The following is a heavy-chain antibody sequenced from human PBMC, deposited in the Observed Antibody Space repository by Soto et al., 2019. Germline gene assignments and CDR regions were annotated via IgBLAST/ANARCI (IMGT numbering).Heavy chain of an antibody. CDR1: GFTFSSYG. V-gene: IGHV3-30*18. D-gene: IGHD1-1*01. J-gene: IGHJ6*02. CDR3: AKVGDWSTPPLYYYGMDV. Sequence: QVQLVESGGGVVQPGRSLRLSCAASGFTFSSYGMHWVRQAPGKGLEWVAVISYDGSNKYYADSVKGRFTISRDNSKNTLYLQMNSLRAADTAVYYCAKVGDWSTPPLYYYGMDVWGQGTTVTVSS. CDR2: ISYDGSNK.